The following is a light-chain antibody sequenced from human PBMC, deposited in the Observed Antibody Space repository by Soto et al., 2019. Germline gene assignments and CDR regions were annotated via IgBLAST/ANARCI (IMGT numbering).Light chain of an antibody. CDR3: GSWDSSLSAYV. CDR1: SSNIGGNS. V-gene: IGLV1-51*01. Sequence: QSVLTQPPSVSAAPGQKVTISCSGSSSNIGGNSVSWYQQLPGTAPKLLIYDDNKRRSGIHDRFSGSTSGTSATLRITGFQTGDEADYYCGSWDSSLSAYVFGTGTKVTVL. J-gene: IGLJ1*01. CDR2: DDN.